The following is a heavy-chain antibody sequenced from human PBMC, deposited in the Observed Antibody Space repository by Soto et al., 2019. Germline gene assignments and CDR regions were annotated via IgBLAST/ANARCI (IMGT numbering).Heavy chain of an antibody. Sequence: QVQLVQSGAEVKKPGSSVKVSCRASGGNFDSYAISWVRQAPGQGLEWMGGIIPMYGTANYAQKFQDRVTFTADKSTSTADMALRSLRSDDTAVFYCARGLSYCSGGSCYVFQQWGQGTLVTVSS. CDR3: ARGLSYCSGGSCYVFQQ. CDR2: IIPMYGTA. D-gene: IGHD2-15*01. V-gene: IGHV1-69*06. CDR1: GGNFDSYA. J-gene: IGHJ1*01.